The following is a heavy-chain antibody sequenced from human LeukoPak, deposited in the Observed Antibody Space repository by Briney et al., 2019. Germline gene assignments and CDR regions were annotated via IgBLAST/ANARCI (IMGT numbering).Heavy chain of an antibody. Sequence: ASVKVSCKASGYTFTSFGISWVRQAPGEGLEWMGWVSASNGHTNYAQKFQGRVTMTTDTSTRTAYMDLRSLRSDDTAVYYCARDHWNSDREFALWGQGTLITVSS. J-gene: IGHJ4*02. D-gene: IGHD1/OR15-1a*01. CDR2: VSASNGHT. CDR1: GYTFTSFG. V-gene: IGHV1-18*01. CDR3: ARDHWNSDREFAL.